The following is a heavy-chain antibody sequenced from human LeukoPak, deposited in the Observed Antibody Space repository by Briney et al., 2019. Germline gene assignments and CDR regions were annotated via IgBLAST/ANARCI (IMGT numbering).Heavy chain of an antibody. CDR1: GGTFSSYA. CDR2: IIPIFGTV. V-gene: IGHV1-69*06. Sequence: GSSVKVSCKASGGTFSSYAISWVRQPPGQGLEWMGGIIPIFGTVNYAQKFQGRVTITADKSTSTAYMELSSLRSEDTAVYYCARGVAPGYSYGNWGQGTLVTVSS. D-gene: IGHD5-18*01. CDR3: ARGVAPGYSYGN. J-gene: IGHJ4*02.